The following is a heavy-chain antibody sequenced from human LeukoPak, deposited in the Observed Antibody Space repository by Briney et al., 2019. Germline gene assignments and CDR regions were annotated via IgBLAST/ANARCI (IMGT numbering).Heavy chain of an antibody. D-gene: IGHD3-10*01. Sequence: PSQTLSLTRTVSGDSINSGGYYWSWIRQHPGKGLEWIGFIYYTGYTYSNPSLKSRFAISLDTSKNQFSLKLNSVTAADTAVYYCARDPGGFGELFGTSGLDVWGQGTTVLVSS. CDR3: ARDPGGFGELFGTSGLDV. J-gene: IGHJ6*02. V-gene: IGHV4-31*03. CDR2: IYYTGYT. CDR1: GDSINSGGYY.